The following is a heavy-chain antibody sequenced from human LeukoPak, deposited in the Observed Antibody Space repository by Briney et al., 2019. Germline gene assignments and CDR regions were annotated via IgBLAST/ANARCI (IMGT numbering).Heavy chain of an antibody. CDR1: AGSISSSDW. CDR3: ARDPHCSSSRCPFDY. D-gene: IGHD2-2*01. V-gene: IGHV4-4*02. J-gene: IGHJ4*02. CDR2: IYQTESP. Sequence: PSETLSLTCAVSAGSISSSDWWSWVRQPPGKGLEWIGYIYQTESPKYNAPLQSRVTLSLDRSKNQFSLKLTSVTAADTAVYYCARDPHCSSSRCPFDYWGQGALVTVSS.